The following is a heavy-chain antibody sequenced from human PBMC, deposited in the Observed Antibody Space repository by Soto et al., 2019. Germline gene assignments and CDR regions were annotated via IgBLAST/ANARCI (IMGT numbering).Heavy chain of an antibody. CDR3: ARDPGSGHYFDY. CDR2: INPDNANT. Sequence: QVQLVQSGAEVKKPGSSVKVSCKASGGIFISRALHWVRQAPGQRLEWMGWINPDNANTKYSQNFQGRVTFTRDTSATTAYMELSSLRSEDTAVYFCARDPGSGHYFDYWGQGTLVTVSS. V-gene: IGHV1-3*01. CDR1: GGIFISRA. D-gene: IGHD2-15*01. J-gene: IGHJ4*02.